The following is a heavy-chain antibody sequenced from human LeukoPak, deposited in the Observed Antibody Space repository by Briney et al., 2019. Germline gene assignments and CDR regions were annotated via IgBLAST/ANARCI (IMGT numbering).Heavy chain of an antibody. D-gene: IGHD3-10*01. J-gene: IGHJ3*02. Sequence: SVKVSCKASGGTFSSYAISWVRQAPGQGLEWMGGIIPIFGTANYAQKFQGRVTMTRDTSTSTVYMELSSLRSEDTAVYYCARARAFGELLPGAFDIWGQGTMVTVSS. V-gene: IGHV1-69*05. CDR3: ARARAFGELLPGAFDI. CDR2: IIPIFGTA. CDR1: GGTFSSYA.